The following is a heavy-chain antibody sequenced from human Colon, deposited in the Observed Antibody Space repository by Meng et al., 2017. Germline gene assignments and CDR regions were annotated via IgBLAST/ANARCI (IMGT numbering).Heavy chain of an antibody. CDR1: GYTFSDYH. Sequence: QVQLVPLVAEVEKPGASVKVSCKASGYTFSDYHMHWVRQAPGQGLEWMGIINPSGGGTRYAQKFQGRVTMSRDTSTSTVYMDLSSLTSDDTAVYYCARERFGESPDYWGQGTLVTVSS. V-gene: IGHV1-46*01. CDR3: ARERFGESPDY. J-gene: IGHJ4*02. D-gene: IGHD3-16*01. CDR2: INPSGGGT.